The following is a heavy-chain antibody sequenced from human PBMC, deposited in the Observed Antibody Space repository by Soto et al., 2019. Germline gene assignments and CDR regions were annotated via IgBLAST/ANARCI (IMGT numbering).Heavy chain of an antibody. V-gene: IGHV1-69*13. D-gene: IGHD3-10*01. CDR3: ARDGPYYYGSGSYYIGPGGYYGMDV. J-gene: IGHJ6*02. CDR2: IIPIFGTA. CDR1: GGTFSSYA. Sequence: SVKVSCKASGGTFSSYAISWVRQAPGQGLEWMGGIIPIFGTANYAQKFQGRVTITADESTSTAYMELSSLRSEDTAVYYCARDGPYYYGSGSYYIGPGGYYGMDVWGQGTTVTVSS.